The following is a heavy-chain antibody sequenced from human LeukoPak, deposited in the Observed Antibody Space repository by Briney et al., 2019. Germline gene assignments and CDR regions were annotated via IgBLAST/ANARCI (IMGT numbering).Heavy chain of an antibody. J-gene: IGHJ4*02. Sequence: SETLSLTCAVSGGSISSGGYSWSWIRQPPGKGLEWIGYIYHSGSSYYNPSLKSRVTISVDRSKNQFSLKLSSVTAADTAVYYCARGGYDFWSGYHPFDYWGQGTLVTVSS. V-gene: IGHV4-30-2*01. CDR2: IYHSGSS. CDR3: ARGGYDFWSGYHPFDY. CDR1: GGSISSGGYS. D-gene: IGHD3-3*01.